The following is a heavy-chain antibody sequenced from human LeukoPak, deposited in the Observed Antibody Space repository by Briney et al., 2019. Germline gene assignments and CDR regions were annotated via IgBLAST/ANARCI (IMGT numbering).Heavy chain of an antibody. Sequence: GGSLRLSCAASGFTFSSYEMNWVRQAPGKGLEWVSYISSSGSTIYYADSVKGRFTISRDNAKNSLYLQMNRLRAEDTAVYYCARGLGLQYANNWFDPWGQGTLVTVSS. J-gene: IGHJ5*02. D-gene: IGHD2-2*01. CDR3: ARGLGLQYANNWFDP. V-gene: IGHV3-48*03. CDR2: ISSSGSTI. CDR1: GFTFSSYE.